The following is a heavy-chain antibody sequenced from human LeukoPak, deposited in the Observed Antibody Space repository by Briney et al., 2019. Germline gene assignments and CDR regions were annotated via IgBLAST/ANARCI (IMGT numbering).Heavy chain of an antibody. J-gene: IGHJ3*02. Sequence: GGSLRLSCAAPGFTFSSYWMSWVRQAPGKGLEWVANIKQDGSEKYYVDSVKGRFTISRDNAKNSLYLQMNSLRAEDTAVYYCVKGVRMGVTSAFDIWGRGTMVAVSS. CDR2: IKQDGSEK. D-gene: IGHD1-26*01. CDR1: GFTFSSYW. CDR3: VKGVRMGVTSAFDI. V-gene: IGHV3-7*03.